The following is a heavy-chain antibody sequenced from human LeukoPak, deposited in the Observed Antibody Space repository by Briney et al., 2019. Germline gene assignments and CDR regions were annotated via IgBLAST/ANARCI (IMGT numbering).Heavy chain of an antibody. Sequence: ASVKVSCKASGYSFTGYYICWVRQAPGQGLEWMGWINPDSGVTNYAQKFQDRVTMTRDTSISTASMELSRLRSDDTAVYYCAGVNKMRSGILMGFDPWGQGTLVTVSS. J-gene: IGHJ5*02. V-gene: IGHV1-2*02. CDR1: GYSFTGYY. D-gene: IGHD3-10*01. CDR3: AGVNKMRSGILMGFDP. CDR2: INPDSGVT.